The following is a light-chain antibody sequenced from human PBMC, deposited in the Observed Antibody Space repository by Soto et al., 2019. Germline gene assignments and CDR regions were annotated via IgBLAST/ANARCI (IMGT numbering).Light chain of an antibody. CDR3: QQYGSSRT. V-gene: IGKV3-20*01. CDR1: QSVGSN. J-gene: IGKJ1*01. Sequence: EIGLTQSASTLSGSPGERATLSCRASQSVGSNLAWYQQKPGQAPRLLIYGASSRATGIPDRFSGIGSGTDFTLTISRLEPEDFAVYYCQQYGSSRTFGQGTKVDIK. CDR2: GAS.